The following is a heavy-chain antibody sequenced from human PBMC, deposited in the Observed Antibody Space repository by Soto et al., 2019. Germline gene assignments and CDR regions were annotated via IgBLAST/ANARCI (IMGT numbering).Heavy chain of an antibody. CDR2: ISPNSGGT. CDR1: GYTFNRYY. CDR3: ARASRMVINPYYYAIEI. Sequence: QVRLVQSGAEVKKPGASVKVSCKASGYTFNRYYLHWVRQATGPGLEWMGWISPNSGGTTYAQNFQGRVTMTSVTTVSTGYMELSMMRSDGKALYYCARASRMVINPYYYAIEIFGDGTTVTVSS. V-gene: IGHV1-2*02. J-gene: IGHJ3*02. D-gene: IGHD3-22*01.